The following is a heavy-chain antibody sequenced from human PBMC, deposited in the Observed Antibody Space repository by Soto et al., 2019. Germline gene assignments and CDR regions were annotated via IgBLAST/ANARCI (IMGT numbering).Heavy chain of an antibody. Sequence: PGGSLRLSCAASGFTFSSYAMHWVRQAPGKGLEWVAVISYDGSNKYYADSVKGRFTISRDNSKNTLYLQMNSLRAEDTAVYYCARAPSRRGVIILDYWGQGTLVTVSS. CDR3: ARAPSRRGVIILDY. J-gene: IGHJ4*02. CDR2: ISYDGSNK. V-gene: IGHV3-30-3*01. CDR1: GFTFSSYA. D-gene: IGHD3-10*01.